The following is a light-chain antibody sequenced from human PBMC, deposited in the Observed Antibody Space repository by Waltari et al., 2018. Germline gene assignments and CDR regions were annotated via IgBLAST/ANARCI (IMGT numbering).Light chain of an antibody. J-gene: IGLJ3*02. CDR3: AAWDDRLKGWV. V-gene: IGLV1-44*01. CDR1: NSNVGGSS. CDR2: NGD. Sequence: QSVLTQPPSASGTHGQRVTISCSGSNSNVGGSSLNWYQQLPGTAPKLLIYNGDQRPSGVPDRFSGSKSATSASLAISDLQSEDEADYYCAAWDDRLKGWVFGGGTKVTVL.